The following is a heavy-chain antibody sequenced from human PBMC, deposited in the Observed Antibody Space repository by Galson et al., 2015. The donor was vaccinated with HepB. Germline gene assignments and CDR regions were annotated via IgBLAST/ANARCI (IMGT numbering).Heavy chain of an antibody. J-gene: IGHJ4*02. D-gene: IGHD2-15*01. CDR2: VDGSVGST. V-gene: IGHV3-23*01. Sequence: SLRLSCAASGFTFSNFAMSWVRQAPGKGLEWVSSVDGSVGSTYYADSVKGRFTISRDDSKNTLHLQLNSLRAEDTAVYYCEKRSCTSGSCFFFYYWGQGTLVTVSS. CDR1: GFTFSNFA. CDR3: EKRSCTSGSCFFFYY.